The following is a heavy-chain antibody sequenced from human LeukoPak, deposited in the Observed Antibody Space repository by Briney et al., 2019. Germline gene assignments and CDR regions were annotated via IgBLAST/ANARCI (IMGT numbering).Heavy chain of an antibody. Sequence: GGSLRLSCVASGFTFSSHGMHWVRQAPGKGLEWVAGIRYDGSNKYYADSVKGRFTISRDNSKNTLYLQMNSLRAEDTAVYYCAKEKRSTIDYWGQGTLVTVSS. D-gene: IGHD5/OR15-5a*01. CDR2: IRYDGSNK. J-gene: IGHJ4*02. V-gene: IGHV3-30*02. CDR3: AKEKRSTIDY. CDR1: GFTFSSHG.